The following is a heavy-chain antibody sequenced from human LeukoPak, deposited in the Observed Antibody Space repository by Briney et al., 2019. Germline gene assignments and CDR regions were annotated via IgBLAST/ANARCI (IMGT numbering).Heavy chain of an antibody. J-gene: IGHJ3*02. V-gene: IGHV3-7*01. CDR1: GFTFGSYW. Sequence: PGGSLRLSCAASGFTFGSYWMSWVRQAPGKGLEWVANIKQDGSEKYYVDSVKGRFAISRDNAKNSLYLQMNSLRAEDTAVYYCAREKQATDAFDIWGQGTMVTVSS. CDR3: AREKQATDAFDI. CDR2: IKQDGSEK. D-gene: IGHD5-24*01.